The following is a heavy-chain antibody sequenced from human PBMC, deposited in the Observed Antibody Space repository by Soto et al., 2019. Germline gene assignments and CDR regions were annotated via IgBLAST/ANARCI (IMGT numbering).Heavy chain of an antibody. D-gene: IGHD1-1*01. CDR3: RIGRNGQLGVFY. Sequence: QVQLVQSGAEVKKPGASVKVSCKASGYTFTGHYIHWVRQAPEQGPEWMGEISSESGGTRYAQKFQVRVSLTSYTSITPVYMEFSNVSSDHTAVYYCRIGRNGQLGVFYWRQGTLVTVSS. V-gene: IGHV1-2*02. J-gene: IGHJ4*02. CDR1: GYTFTGHY. CDR2: ISSESGGT.